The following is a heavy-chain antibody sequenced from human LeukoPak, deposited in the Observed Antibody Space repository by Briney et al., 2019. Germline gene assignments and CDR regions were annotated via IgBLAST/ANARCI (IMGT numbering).Heavy chain of an antibody. V-gene: IGHV4-30-4*01. J-gene: IGHJ4*02. Sequence: SQTLSLTCTVSGGSISSGDYYWSWIRQPPGKGLEWIGYIYYSGSTYYIPSLESRVTISVDTSKNQFSLKLSSVTAADTAVYYCASYYGDSSLVDYWGQGTLVTVSS. CDR1: GGSISSGDYY. CDR2: IYYSGST. CDR3: ASYYGDSSLVDY. D-gene: IGHD4-17*01.